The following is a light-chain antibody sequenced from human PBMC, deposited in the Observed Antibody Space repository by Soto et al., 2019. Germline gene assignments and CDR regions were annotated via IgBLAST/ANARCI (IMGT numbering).Light chain of an antibody. CDR2: EVT. CDR3: SSYTSSGTLYV. CDR1: SSDIGGSKY. Sequence: QPALTQPASLSGSPGQSITISCTGTSSDIGGSKYVSWYQQHPGKAPKLMIYEVTYRPSGVSDRFSGSKSGNTASLTVSGLQAEDEADYYCSSYTSSGTLYVFGTGTKLTVL. J-gene: IGLJ1*01. V-gene: IGLV2-14*01.